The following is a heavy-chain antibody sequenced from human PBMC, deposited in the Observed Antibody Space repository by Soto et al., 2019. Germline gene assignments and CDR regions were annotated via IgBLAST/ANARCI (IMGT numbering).Heavy chain of an antibody. CDR2: INSVNDHT. CDR3: ARDHIVLVPAASYYYYGMDV. Sequence: ASVKVSCKASGYSFSTHAMHWVRQAPGQGLEWVGWINSVNDHTIYSEKFQGRVTITSDTSATTAYMELRSLRSDDTAVYYCARDHIVLVPAASYYYYGMDVWGQGTTVTVSS. D-gene: IGHD2-2*01. CDR1: GYSFSTHA. V-gene: IGHV1-3*01. J-gene: IGHJ6*02.